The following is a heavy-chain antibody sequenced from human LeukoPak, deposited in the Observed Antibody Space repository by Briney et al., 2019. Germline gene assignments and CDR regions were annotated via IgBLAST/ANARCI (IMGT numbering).Heavy chain of an antibody. J-gene: IGHJ4*02. D-gene: IGHD2-15*01. V-gene: IGHV3-23*01. CDR1: GFTFSSYA. Sequence: GGSLRLSCAASGFTFSSYAMSWVRQAPGKGLEWVSAASGSGGSTYYADSVKGRFTISRDNSKNTLYLQMNSLRAEDTAVYYCAKDRCSGGSCPPIYWGQGTLVTVSS. CDR3: AKDRCSGGSCPPIY. CDR2: ASGSGGST.